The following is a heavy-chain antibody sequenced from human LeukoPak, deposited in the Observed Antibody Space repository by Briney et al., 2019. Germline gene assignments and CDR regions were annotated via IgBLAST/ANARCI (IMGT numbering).Heavy chain of an antibody. V-gene: IGHV3-30*02. D-gene: IGHD2-2*01. Sequence: GGSLRLSCAASGFTFSSYGMHWVRQAPGKGLEWVAFIRYDGSNKYYADSVKGRFTISRDNSKNTLYLQMNSLRAEDTAVYYCAKDKSGFTSSNAFDIWGQGTMVTVSS. CDR1: GFTFSSYG. J-gene: IGHJ3*02. CDR2: IRYDGSNK. CDR3: AKDKSGFTSSNAFDI.